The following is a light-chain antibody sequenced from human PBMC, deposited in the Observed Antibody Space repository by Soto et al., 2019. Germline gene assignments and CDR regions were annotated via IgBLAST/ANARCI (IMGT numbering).Light chain of an antibody. CDR1: QAIRND. CDR2: GSS. Sequence: DIQMTQSPSSLSASVGDRVTSTCLASQAIRNDLAWYQQKPGRAPKRLIYGSSTLQSGVPSRFSGSGSGTDFTLTISSLQPEDFATYYCQQSYSSRLTFGGGTKVDIK. CDR3: QQSYSSRLT. V-gene: IGKV1-17*01. J-gene: IGKJ4*01.